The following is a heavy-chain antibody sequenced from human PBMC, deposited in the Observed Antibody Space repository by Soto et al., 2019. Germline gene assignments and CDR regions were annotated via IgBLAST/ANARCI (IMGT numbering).Heavy chain of an antibody. Sequence: EVQLVESGGGVVRPGGSLRLSCAASGFTFDDYGMSWVRQAPGKGLEWVSGINWNGGSTGYADSVKGRFTISRDNAKNALYLQMNSLIAEDTALYYCARARWFGEFNWFDPWGQGTLVTVSS. CDR1: GFTFDDYG. CDR2: INWNGGST. D-gene: IGHD3-10*01. J-gene: IGHJ5*02. V-gene: IGHV3-20*04. CDR3: ARARWFGEFNWFDP.